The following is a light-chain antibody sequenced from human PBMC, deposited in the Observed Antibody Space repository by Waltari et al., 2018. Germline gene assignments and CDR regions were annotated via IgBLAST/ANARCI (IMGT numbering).Light chain of an antibody. CDR2: EVS. J-gene: IGLJ2*01. Sequence: QSALTQPASVSGSPGQSITISCTGTNSDVGKYKLVSWYQQHPGKAPKLMIYEVSKRPSGISYRFSGSKSGDTASLTISGLQAEDEAEYYCRSYTGGSIPVIFGGGTKLTVL. V-gene: IGLV2-23*02. CDR3: RSYTGGSIPVI. CDR1: NSDVGKYKL.